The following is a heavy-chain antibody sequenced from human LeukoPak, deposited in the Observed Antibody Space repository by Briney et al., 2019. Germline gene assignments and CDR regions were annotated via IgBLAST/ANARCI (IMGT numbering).Heavy chain of an antibody. V-gene: IGHV1-69*05. CDR2: IIPIFGTA. D-gene: IGHD6-13*01. CDR1: GGTFSSYA. Sequence: SVKVSCKXSGGTFSSYAISWVRQAPGQGLEWMGRIIPIFGTANYAQKFQGRVTITTDESTSTAYMELSSLRSEDTAVYYCALTVSSSWYGYFQHWGQGTLDTVSS. J-gene: IGHJ1*01. CDR3: ALTVSSSWYGYFQH.